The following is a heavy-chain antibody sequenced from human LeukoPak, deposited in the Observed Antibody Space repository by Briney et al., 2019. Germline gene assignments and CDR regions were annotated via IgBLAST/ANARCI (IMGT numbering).Heavy chain of an antibody. J-gene: IGHJ4*02. CDR3: AGSYSYGAFDY. Sequence: PSQTLSLTCTVSGDSISSGSYYWSWIRQPAGKGLEWIGRIYTSGSTNYNPSLKSRVTISVDTSKNQFSLKLSSVTAADTAVYYCAGSYSYGAFDYWGQGTLVTVSS. D-gene: IGHD5-18*01. CDR2: IYTSGST. CDR1: GDSISSGSYY. V-gene: IGHV4-61*02.